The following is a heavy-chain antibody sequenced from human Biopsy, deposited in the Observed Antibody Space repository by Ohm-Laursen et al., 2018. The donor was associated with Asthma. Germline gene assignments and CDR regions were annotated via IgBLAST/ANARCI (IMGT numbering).Heavy chain of an antibody. J-gene: IGHJ4*02. D-gene: IGHD3-3*01. CDR3: AKRRGYSDLTDFDH. Sequence: SLRLSCAAPGFIFRSHAMHWVRQAPGKGLEWVAVVSYDGGVVHYADSMKGRFTISRDNAKSTLYLQMNRLRTDDTAVYFCAKRRGYSDLTDFDHWGQGTLVTVSS. CDR2: VSYDGGVV. V-gene: IGHV3-30*18. CDR1: GFIFRSHA.